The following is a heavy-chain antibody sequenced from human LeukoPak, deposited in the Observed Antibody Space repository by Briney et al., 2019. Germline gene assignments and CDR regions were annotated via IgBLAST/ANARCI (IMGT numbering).Heavy chain of an antibody. CDR3: AKANYDSTGYYGY. V-gene: IGHV3-23*01. D-gene: IGHD3-22*01. J-gene: IGHJ4*02. CDR2: ISGSGGST. CDR1: GFTFSSYA. Sequence: GGSLRLSCAASGFTFSSYAMSWVRQAPGKGLEWVSTISGSGGSTYYADSVKGRFTISRVNSKNTLYLQMNSLRAEDTAVYYCAKANYDSTGYYGYWGQGTLVTVSS.